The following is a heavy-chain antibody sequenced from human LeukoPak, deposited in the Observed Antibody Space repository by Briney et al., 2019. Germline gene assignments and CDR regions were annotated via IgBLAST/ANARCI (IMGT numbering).Heavy chain of an antibody. CDR2: INPNSGGT. CDR1: GYTFTAYY. D-gene: IGHD3-10*01. Sequence: ASLKVSCKASGYTFTAYYMHWVRQAPGQGLEWMGWINPNSGGTNYAQKFQGRVTMTRDTSISTAYIELSRLRSDDTAVYYCARPKAVILGGSGSYSSLDYWGQGTLVTVSS. J-gene: IGHJ4*02. V-gene: IGHV1-2*02. CDR3: ARPKAVILGGSGSYSSLDY.